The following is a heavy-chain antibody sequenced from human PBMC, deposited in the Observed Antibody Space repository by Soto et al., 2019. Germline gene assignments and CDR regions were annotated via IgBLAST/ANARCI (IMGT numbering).Heavy chain of an antibody. CDR3: ARGGLYYGSGSYYK. Sequence: SETLSLTCAVYGGSFSGYYWSWIRQPPGKGLEWIGEINHSGSTNYNPSLKSRVTISVDTSKNQFSLKLSSVTAADTAVYYCARGGLYYGSGSYYKWGQGTLVTVSS. CDR1: GGSFSGYY. J-gene: IGHJ4*02. V-gene: IGHV4-34*01. CDR2: INHSGST. D-gene: IGHD3-10*01.